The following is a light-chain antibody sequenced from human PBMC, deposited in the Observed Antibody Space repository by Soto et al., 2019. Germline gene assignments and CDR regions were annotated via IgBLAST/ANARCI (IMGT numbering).Light chain of an antibody. J-gene: IGKJ4*01. CDR1: QSVSSS. CDR3: QQYNNWPLT. Sequence: EIVMTQSPATLSVSPGERATLSCRASQSVSSSLAWYQQKPGQPPRLLISGASTRATGIPARFSGSGSGTEFTLTISSLQSEDFAVYYCQQYNNWPLTFGGGTKVEI. CDR2: GAS. V-gene: IGKV3-15*01.